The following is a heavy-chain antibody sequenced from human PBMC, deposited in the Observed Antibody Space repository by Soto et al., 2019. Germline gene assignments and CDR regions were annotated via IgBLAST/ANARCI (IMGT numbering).Heavy chain of an antibody. CDR1: GYTFTSYG. Sequence: ASVKVSCKASGYTFTSYGISWVRQAPGQGLEWMGWISAYNGNTNYAQKLQGRVTMTTDKSTSTAYMELRGLRSDDTAVYYCVSRVSSWYGYYYYYGMDVWGQGTTVTVSS. D-gene: IGHD6-13*01. CDR2: ISAYNGNT. J-gene: IGHJ6*02. V-gene: IGHV1-18*01. CDR3: VSRVSSWYGYYYYYGMDV.